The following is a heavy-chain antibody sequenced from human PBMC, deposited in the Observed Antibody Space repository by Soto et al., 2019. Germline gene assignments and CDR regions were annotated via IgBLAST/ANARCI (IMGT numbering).Heavy chain of an antibody. D-gene: IGHD3-3*01. Sequence: GGSLRLSCAASGFTFSSYAMSWVHQAPGKGLEWVSAISGSGGSTYYADSVKGRFTISRDNSKNTLYLQMNSLRAEDTAVYYCAKEAYYDFWSGYYTDYWGRGTLVTVSS. J-gene: IGHJ4*02. CDR3: AKEAYYDFWSGYYTDY. CDR2: ISGSGGST. V-gene: IGHV3-23*01. CDR1: GFTFSSYA.